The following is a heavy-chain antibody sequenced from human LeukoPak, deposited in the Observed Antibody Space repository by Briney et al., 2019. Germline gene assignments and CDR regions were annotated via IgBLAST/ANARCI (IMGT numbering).Heavy chain of an antibody. D-gene: IGHD1-1*01. CDR1: GYTFTTYD. CDR2: INPNSGNT. CDR3: ARGPPTAQYFQH. J-gene: IGHJ1*01. V-gene: IGHV1-8*03. Sequence: SVKVSCKASGYTFTTYDINWVRQATGQGLQWMGWINPNSGNTGYAQKFQGRITITRNTSISTVYMELSSLRSEDTAVYYCARGPPTAQYFQHWGQGTLVTVSS.